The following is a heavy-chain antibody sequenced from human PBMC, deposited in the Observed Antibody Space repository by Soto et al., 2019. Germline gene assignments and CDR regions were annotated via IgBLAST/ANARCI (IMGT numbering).Heavy chain of an antibody. Sequence: SVKFSCKSSGFTFTSSAVQWVRQARGQRLEWIGWIVVGSVNTNYAQKFQEKVTISRDMSTSTTYMELSSLRSEYTAMYYCAADDLAYCSGGGCYSFDALDLGGR. J-gene: IGHJ2*01. D-gene: IGHD2-15*01. CDR2: IVVGSVNT. CDR1: GFTFTSSA. V-gene: IGHV1-58*01. CDR3: AADDLAYCSGGGCYSFDALDL.